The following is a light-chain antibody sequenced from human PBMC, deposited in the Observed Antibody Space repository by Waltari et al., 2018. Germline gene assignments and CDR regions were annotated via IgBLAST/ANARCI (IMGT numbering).Light chain of an antibody. CDR3: QQYNNWPLR. J-gene: IGKJ1*01. CDR2: GAS. CDR1: QSLSSN. V-gene: IGKV3-15*01. Sequence: EIVMTQSPATLSVSPGERATLSCRASQSLSSNVAWYQQKFGQAPRLLIYGASTRATGIPARFSGSGSGTEFTLTISSMQSEDFAVYFCQQYNNWPLRFGQGTKVEIK.